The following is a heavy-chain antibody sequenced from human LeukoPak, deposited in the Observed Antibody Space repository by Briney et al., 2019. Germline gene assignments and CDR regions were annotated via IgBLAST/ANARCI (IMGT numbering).Heavy chain of an antibody. J-gene: IGHJ4*02. Sequence: GRSLRLSCAASGFTFSSYGMHWVRQAPGKGLEWVAVISYDGSNKYYADSVKGRFTISRDNSKNTLYLQMNSLRAEDTVVYYCVKDSAPRVSRFDYRGQGTLVTVSS. CDR2: ISYDGSNK. CDR3: VKDSAPRVSRFDY. CDR1: GFTFSSYG. V-gene: IGHV3-30*18.